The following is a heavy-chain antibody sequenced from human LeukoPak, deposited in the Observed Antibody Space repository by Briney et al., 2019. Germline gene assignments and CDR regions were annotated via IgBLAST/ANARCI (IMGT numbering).Heavy chain of an antibody. J-gene: IGHJ3*02. Sequence: SETLSLTCTVAGGSISSYYWSWIRQPPGKGLEWIWYIYYSGRTNYNPSLKSRVTISVDTSKNQFSLKLSSGTAADTAVYYCARRPDWNAARWAFDIWGQGTMVTVSS. CDR1: GGSISSYY. CDR3: ARRPDWNAARWAFDI. V-gene: IGHV4-59*08. D-gene: IGHD1-1*01. CDR2: IYYSGRT.